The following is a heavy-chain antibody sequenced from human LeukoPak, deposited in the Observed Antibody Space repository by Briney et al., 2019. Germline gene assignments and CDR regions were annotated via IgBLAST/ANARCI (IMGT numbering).Heavy chain of an antibody. CDR3: ARQENGSGSYLSYFDY. CDR2: IYYSGST. J-gene: IGHJ4*02. D-gene: IGHD3-10*01. V-gene: IGHV4-59*08. CDR1: GGSIRSYY. Sequence: SETLSLTCTVSGGSIRSYYWSWIWQPPGKGLEWIGYIYYSGSTNYNPSLKSRVTISVDTSKNQFSLKLSSVTAADTAVYYCARQENGSGSYLSYFDYWGQGTLVTVSS.